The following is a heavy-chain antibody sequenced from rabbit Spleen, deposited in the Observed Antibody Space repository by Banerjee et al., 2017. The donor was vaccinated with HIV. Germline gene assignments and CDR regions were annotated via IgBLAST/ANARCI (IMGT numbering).Heavy chain of an antibody. V-gene: IGHV1S45*01. CDR3: GRRANGVAYFDL. Sequence: QEQLEESGGGLVKPGGTLTLTCTASGFSFSSSYYMCWVRQAPGKGLEWIGCIVTGDSGSTYYASWAKGRFTISKTSSSTVTLQVTSLTAADTATYFCGRRANGVAYFDLWGPGTLVTVS. CDR1: GFSFSSSYY. CDR2: IVTGDSGST. J-gene: IGHJ4*01. D-gene: IGHD2-1*01.